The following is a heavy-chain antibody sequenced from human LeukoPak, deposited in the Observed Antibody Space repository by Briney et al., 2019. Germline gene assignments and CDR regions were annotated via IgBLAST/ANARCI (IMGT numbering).Heavy chain of an antibody. Sequence: GESLKISCKGSGYSFSSYWIGWVRQLPGKGLEWMGIIYPGDSDTRYSPSFQGQVTISADKSFSTAYLQWSSLKASDTAMYYCARLRYYGSGSYSRYFDYWGQGTLVTVSS. J-gene: IGHJ4*02. CDR1: GYSFSSYW. CDR2: IYPGDSDT. CDR3: ARLRYYGSGSYSRYFDY. D-gene: IGHD3-10*01. V-gene: IGHV5-51*01.